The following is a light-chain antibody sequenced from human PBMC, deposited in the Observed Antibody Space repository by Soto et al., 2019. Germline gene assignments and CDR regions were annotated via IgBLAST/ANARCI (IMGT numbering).Light chain of an antibody. CDR1: QSVSTA. V-gene: IGKV3-15*01. J-gene: IGKJ1*01. CDR2: GAS. Sequence: EKVMTQSPATLSVSPGERVTLSCRASQSVSTALAWYQQKPGQAPRLLIYGASTRATGIPARFSGSGSGTEFTLSINTLQAEDFAVYYCQQYNNWPPWTFGQGTKVEVK. CDR3: QQYNNWPPWT.